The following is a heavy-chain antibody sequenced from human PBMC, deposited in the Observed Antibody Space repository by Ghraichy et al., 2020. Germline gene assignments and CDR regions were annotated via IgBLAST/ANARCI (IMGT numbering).Heavy chain of an antibody. V-gene: IGHV3-23*01. CDR3: AKKEGGSTWTQFFDS. D-gene: IGHD6-13*01. J-gene: IGHJ4*02. CDR2: ISATGGST. CDR1: EFTFSNFA. Sequence: GGSLRLSCAASEFTFSNFAMTWVRQAPGKGLEWVSTISATGGSTYYADSVKGRFTVSRDNSKNTLYLQMNSLRDDDTAVYYCAKKEGGSTWTQFFDSWGQGTLVAVSS.